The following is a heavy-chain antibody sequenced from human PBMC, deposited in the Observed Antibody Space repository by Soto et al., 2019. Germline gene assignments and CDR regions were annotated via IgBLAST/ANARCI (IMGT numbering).Heavy chain of an antibody. V-gene: IGHV4-59*01. D-gene: IGHD3-10*01. Sequence: QVKLQVPGPRLVKPSETLSLTCTVASGSISSYYWSWVRQSPGKGLAWLGHIYYTGTTNYNPSHKSRVTISIDTSENQFSLTLSSVTAADTAVYYCARNAFYYYGLQTYLYYFDFCDQGTLVTVSS. CDR2: IYYTGTT. CDR3: ARNAFYYYGLQTYLYYFDF. CDR1: SGSISSYY. J-gene: IGHJ4*02.